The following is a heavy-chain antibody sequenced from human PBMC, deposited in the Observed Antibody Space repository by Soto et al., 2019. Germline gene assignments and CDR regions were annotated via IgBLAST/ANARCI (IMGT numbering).Heavy chain of an antibody. CDR2: ISYDGTNK. CDR1: GFSFSISP. D-gene: IGHD7-27*01. J-gene: IGHJ4*02. CDR3: ARDPKTSGGQHWAFNYFDS. V-gene: IGHV3-30-3*01. Sequence: PXGSLRLSCAASGFSFSISPMHWVRQAPGKGPDWVALISYDGTNKFYADSVKGRFTISRDNSKSTLYLQVDSLRPEDAAVYYCARDPKTSGGQHWAFNYFDSWGQGPQVTVSS.